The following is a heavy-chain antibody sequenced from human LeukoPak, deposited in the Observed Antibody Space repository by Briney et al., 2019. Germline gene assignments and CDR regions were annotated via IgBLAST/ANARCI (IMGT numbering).Heavy chain of an antibody. CDR3: ASSMGVAGTGFDY. J-gene: IGHJ4*02. CDR2: INPNSGGT. V-gene: IGHV1-2*02. Sequence: ASVKVSCKASGYTFTGYYMHWVRQAPGQGLEWMGWINPNSGGTNYAQKFQGRVTMTRDTSISTAYMELSRLRSDDTAVYYCASSMGVAGTGFDYWGQGTLVTVSS. CDR1: GYTFTGYY. D-gene: IGHD6-19*01.